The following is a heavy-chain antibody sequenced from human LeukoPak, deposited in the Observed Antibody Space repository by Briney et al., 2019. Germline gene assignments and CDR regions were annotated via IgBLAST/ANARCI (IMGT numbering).Heavy chain of an antibody. Sequence: ASVKVSFKASGSTFTGYYMHWVRQAPGQGLEGMGWINPNSGGTNYSQKFQGRVTMTRDTSISTAYMELSRLRSDDTAVYYCARESKQWLNFDYWGQGTLVTVSS. V-gene: IGHV1-2*02. CDR2: INPNSGGT. J-gene: IGHJ4*02. D-gene: IGHD6-19*01. CDR3: ARESKQWLNFDY. CDR1: GSTFTGYY.